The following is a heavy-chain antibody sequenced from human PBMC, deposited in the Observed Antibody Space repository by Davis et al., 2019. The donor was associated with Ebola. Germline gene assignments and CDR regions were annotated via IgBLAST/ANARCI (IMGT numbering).Heavy chain of an antibody. CDR1: GFIFSSYA. CDR2: ISGSGGST. V-gene: IGHV3-23*01. D-gene: IGHD3-3*01. CDR3: AKDKNYDFWSGYPHDAFDI. Sequence: GESLIISCAASGFIFSSYAMSWARQAPGKGLVWVSAISGSGGSTYYADSVKGRFTISRDNSKNTLYLQMNSLRAEDTAIYYCAKDKNYDFWSGYPHDAFDIWGQGTMVTVSS. J-gene: IGHJ3*02.